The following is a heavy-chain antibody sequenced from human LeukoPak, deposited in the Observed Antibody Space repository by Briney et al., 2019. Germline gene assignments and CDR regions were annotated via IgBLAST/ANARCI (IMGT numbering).Heavy chain of an antibody. Sequence: GGSLRLSCAGSGFTFSDYPMTWVRQAPGKGLEWVSAISGSRGHTYYADSVRGRFTISRDNSKNTVSLQMNSLRADDTAIYYCAKGPYYYDSSAYHYGAFDIWGQGTMVTVSS. D-gene: IGHD3-22*01. CDR1: GFTFSDYP. J-gene: IGHJ3*02. V-gene: IGHV3-23*01. CDR2: ISGSRGHT. CDR3: AKGPYYYDSSAYHYGAFDI.